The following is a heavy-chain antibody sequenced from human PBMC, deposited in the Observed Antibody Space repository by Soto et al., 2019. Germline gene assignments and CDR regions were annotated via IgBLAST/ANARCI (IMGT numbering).Heavy chain of an antibody. Sequence: SETLSLTCSVSGGSVGSGNHFWNWIRQPPGRRLEWLGYMYYTGVTNYNPSLKSRVSMSVDTSKNQFSLKLTSLTAADTAVYYCARGGEPLGYYGLDVWGQGITVTVSS. J-gene: IGHJ6*02. V-gene: IGHV4-61*01. CDR1: GGSVGSGNHF. D-gene: IGHD3-10*01. CDR2: MYYTGVT. CDR3: ARGGEPLGYYGLDV.